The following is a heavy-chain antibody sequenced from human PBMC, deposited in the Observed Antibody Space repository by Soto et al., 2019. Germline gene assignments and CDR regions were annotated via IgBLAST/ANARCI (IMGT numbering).Heavy chain of an antibody. CDR3: ALRPGGPGLYYYYYGMDV. Sequence: QITLKESGPTLVKPAETLTLTCTFCGFSLSTSGVGVGWIRQPPGKALEWLALIYWDDDKRYSPSLKSRLTITKDTSKNQVVLTMTNMDPVDTATYYCALRPGGPGLYYYYYGMDVWGQGTTVTVSS. D-gene: IGHD3-10*01. J-gene: IGHJ6*02. V-gene: IGHV2-5*02. CDR2: IYWDDDK. CDR1: GFSLSTSGVG.